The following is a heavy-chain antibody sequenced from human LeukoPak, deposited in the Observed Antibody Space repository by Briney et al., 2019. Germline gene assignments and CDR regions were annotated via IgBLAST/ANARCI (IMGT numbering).Heavy chain of an antibody. CDR3: ASQLVPGYFDY. CDR2: IYYSGST. Sequence: SGTLSLTCTVSGGSISSSSYYWGWIRQPPGKGLEWIGSIYYSGSTYYNPSLKSRVTISVDTSKNQFSLKLSSVTAADTAVYYCASQLVPGYFDYWGQGTLVTVSS. CDR1: GGSISSSSYY. V-gene: IGHV4-39*01. J-gene: IGHJ4*02. D-gene: IGHD6-13*01.